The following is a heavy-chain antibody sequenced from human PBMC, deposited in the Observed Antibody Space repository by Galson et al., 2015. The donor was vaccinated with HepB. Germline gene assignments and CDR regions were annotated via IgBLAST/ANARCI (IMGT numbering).Heavy chain of an antibody. CDR3: ARDWGTVTTYIDY. CDR1: GYTFTSYA. V-gene: IGHV7-4-1*02. D-gene: IGHD4-17*01. CDR2: INTNTGNP. J-gene: IGHJ4*02. Sequence: SVKVSCKASGYTFTSYAMNWVRQAPGQGLEWVGWINTNTGNPTYAQGFTGRFVFSLDTSVSTAYLQMNSLRAEDTAVYYCARDWGTVTTYIDYWGQGTLVTVSS.